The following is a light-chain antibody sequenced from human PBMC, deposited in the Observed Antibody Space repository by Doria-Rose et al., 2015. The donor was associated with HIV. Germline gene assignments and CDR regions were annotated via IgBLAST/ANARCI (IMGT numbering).Light chain of an antibody. Sequence: QSVTISCTGTSRDVGDYSYVSWYQQHPGKAPKLMIYEVSERPSGVPDRFSGSKSGNTASLTVSGLQAEDEADYYCSSYAGSNNVVFGGGTKLTVL. CDR2: EVS. CDR1: SRDVGDYSY. J-gene: IGLJ2*01. V-gene: IGLV2-8*01. CDR3: SSYAGSNNVV.